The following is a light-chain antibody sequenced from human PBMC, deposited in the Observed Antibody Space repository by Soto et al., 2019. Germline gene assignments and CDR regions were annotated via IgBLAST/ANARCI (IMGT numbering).Light chain of an antibody. CDR2: GAF. CDR3: LQDYSWPWT. J-gene: IGKJ1*01. CDR1: HTISSW. Sequence: DIQMTQSPSPLSGSVGDRVTITCRASHTISSWLAWYQQKPGKAPKFLIYGAFSLETGIPSRFSGSGYGTEFTLTINSLLPEDVATYFCLQDYSWPWTFGQGTKVDIK. V-gene: IGKV1-5*01.